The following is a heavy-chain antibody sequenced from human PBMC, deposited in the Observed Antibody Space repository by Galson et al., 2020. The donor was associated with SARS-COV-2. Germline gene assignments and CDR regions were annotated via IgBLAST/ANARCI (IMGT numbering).Heavy chain of an antibody. V-gene: IGHV3-11*01. CDR3: ARGGVYYYGSGSYYSYYYGMDV. Sequence: GESLKISCAASGFTFSDYYMSWIRQAPGKGLEWVSYISSSGSTIYYAASVKGRFTISRDNAKNSLYLQMNSLRAEDTAVYYCARGGVYYYGSGSYYSYYYGMDVWGQGTTVTVSS. J-gene: IGHJ6*02. CDR2: ISSSGSTI. CDR1: GFTFSDYY. D-gene: IGHD3-10*01.